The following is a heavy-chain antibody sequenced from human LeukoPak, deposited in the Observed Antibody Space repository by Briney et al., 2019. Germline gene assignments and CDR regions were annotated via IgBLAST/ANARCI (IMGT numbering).Heavy chain of an antibody. CDR3: AKEGLQFDWLFPSEGWFDP. CDR2: ISFDGSRR. V-gene: IGHV3-30*18. J-gene: IGHJ5*02. Sequence: PGGSLRLSCAASGFTFSDSGMHWVRQAPGKGLEWVAIISFDGSRRFYADSVKGRFTISRDNSKNTLYLQMNSLRAEDTAVYYCAKEGLQFDWLFPSEGWFDPWGQGTLVTVSS. D-gene: IGHD3-9*01. CDR1: GFTFSDSG.